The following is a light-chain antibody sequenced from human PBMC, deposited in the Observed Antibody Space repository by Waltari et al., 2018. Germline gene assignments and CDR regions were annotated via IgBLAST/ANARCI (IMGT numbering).Light chain of an antibody. CDR1: GSDVCGYDY. Sequence: QSALTQPASVSGSPGQAILISCTGTGSDVCGYDYVSWYQQYPGKAPRLIIYDVYNRPSGVSNRFSGSKSDNTASLTISGLQAEDESVYYCSSYTSSGVVFGGGTKLTVL. J-gene: IGLJ2*01. CDR3: SSYTSSGVV. V-gene: IGLV2-14*01. CDR2: DVY.